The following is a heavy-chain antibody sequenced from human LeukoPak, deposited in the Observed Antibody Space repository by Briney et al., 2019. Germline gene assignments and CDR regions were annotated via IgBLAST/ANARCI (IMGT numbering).Heavy chain of an antibody. V-gene: IGHV4-31*03. Sequence: PSQTLSLTCTVSGGSISSGGYYWSWIRQHPGKGLEWIGYIYYSGSTYYNPSLKSRDTISVDTSKNQFSLKLSSVTAADTAVYYCARVRGSSRYWFDPWGQGTLVTVSS. CDR1: GGSISSGGYY. D-gene: IGHD6-13*01. CDR2: IYYSGST. J-gene: IGHJ5*02. CDR3: ARVRGSSRYWFDP.